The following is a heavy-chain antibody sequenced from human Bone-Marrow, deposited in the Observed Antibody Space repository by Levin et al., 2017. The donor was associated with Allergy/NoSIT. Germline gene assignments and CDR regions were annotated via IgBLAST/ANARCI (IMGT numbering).Heavy chain of an antibody. CDR2: IGASGGTT. D-gene: IGHD2-2*01. CDR3: AKDTSSYNWYFDF. V-gene: IGHV3-23*01. Sequence: GGSLRLSCAASGFTFSSYAMSWVRQAPGKGLEWVSAIGASGGTTYYADSVKGRFTISRDNSKNTLYLQMSSLRAEDTALYYCAKDTSSYNWYFDFWGRGTPVTVSS. J-gene: IGHJ2*01. CDR1: GFTFSSYA.